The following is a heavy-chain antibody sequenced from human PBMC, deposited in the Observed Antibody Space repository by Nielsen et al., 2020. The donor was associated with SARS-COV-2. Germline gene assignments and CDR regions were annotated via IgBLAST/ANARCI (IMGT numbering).Heavy chain of an antibody. V-gene: IGHV4-31*03. J-gene: IGHJ4*02. CDR3: AKGDGDSWSPFLYLDN. D-gene: IGHD6-13*01. CDR1: GGSISSGGYY. Sequence: SETLSLTCTVSGGSISSGGYYWSWIRQHPGKGLEWIGYIYYSGSTYYNPSLKSRVTISVDTSKNQFSLKLSSVTAADTAVYYCAKGDGDSWSPFLYLDNWGQGTLVTASS. CDR2: IYYSGST.